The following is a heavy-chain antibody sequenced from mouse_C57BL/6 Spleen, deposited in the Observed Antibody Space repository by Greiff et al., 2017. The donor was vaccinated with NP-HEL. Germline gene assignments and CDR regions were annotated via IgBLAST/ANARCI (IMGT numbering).Heavy chain of an antibody. CDR1: GFTFTDYY. J-gene: IGHJ2*01. CDR3: ARSPTGNYFDY. Sequence: EVKLMESGGGLVQPGGSLSLSCAASGFTFTDYYMSWVRQPPGKALEWLGFIGNKANGYTTEYSASVKGRFTISRDNSQSILYLQMNALRAEDSATYYCARSPTGNYFDYWGQGTTLTVSS. V-gene: IGHV7-3*01. CDR2: IGNKANGYTT.